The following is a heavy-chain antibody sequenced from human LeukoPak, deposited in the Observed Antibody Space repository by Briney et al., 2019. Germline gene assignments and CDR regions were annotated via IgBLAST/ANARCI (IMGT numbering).Heavy chain of an antibody. D-gene: IGHD2-21*01. Sequence: GGSLRLSCAASGFTFSAYWMSWVRQAPGKGLEWVANIKQDGSEKYYVDSVKGRFAISRDNAKNSLYLQMNSLRADDTAVYFCATIPSTELNAYWGQGTLVTVSA. CDR1: GFTFSAYW. CDR3: ATIPSTELNAY. CDR2: IKQDGSEK. V-gene: IGHV3-7*01. J-gene: IGHJ4*02.